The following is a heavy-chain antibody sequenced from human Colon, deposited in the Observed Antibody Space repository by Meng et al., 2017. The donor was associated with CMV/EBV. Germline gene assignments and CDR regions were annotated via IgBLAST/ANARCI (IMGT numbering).Heavy chain of an antibody. CDR2: IKQDGSEK. CDR1: GFTFSNYW. CDR3: VRLHIVVVIAIRGGGYGMDV. Sequence: GESLKISCAASGFTFSNYWMTWVRQAPGKGLEWVANIKQDGSEKYYVDSVKGRFTISRDNAKNSLYLQMNSLRAEDTAVYYCVRLHIVVVIAIRGGGYGMDVWGQGTTVTVSS. V-gene: IGHV3-7*01. J-gene: IGHJ6*02. D-gene: IGHD2-21*01.